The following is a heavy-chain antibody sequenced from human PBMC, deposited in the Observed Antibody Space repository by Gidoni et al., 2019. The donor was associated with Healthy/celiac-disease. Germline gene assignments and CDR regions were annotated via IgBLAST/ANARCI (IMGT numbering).Heavy chain of an antibody. Sequence: EVQLVESGGGLVKPGGSLRLSCAASGFPFSSYSRNWVRQAPGKGLAGVSPISSSSSYIYYADSVKGRFTISRDNAKNSLYLQMNSLRAEDTAVYYCARLPYYDFWSGYGDYWGQGTLVTVSS. CDR3: ARLPYYDFWSGYGDY. CDR2: ISSSSSYI. V-gene: IGHV3-21*01. D-gene: IGHD3-3*01. J-gene: IGHJ4*02. CDR1: GFPFSSYS.